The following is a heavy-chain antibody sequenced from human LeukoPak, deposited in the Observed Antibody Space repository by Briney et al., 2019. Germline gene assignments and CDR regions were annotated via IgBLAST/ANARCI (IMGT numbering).Heavy chain of an antibody. J-gene: IGHJ6*03. CDR1: GGSISSYY. V-gene: IGHV4-59*01. Sequence: SETLSLTCTVSGGSISSYYWSWIRQPPGKGLEWIGYIYYSGSTNYNPSLKSRVTISVDTSKNQFPLKLSSVTAADTAVYYCARGRPAAGTYYYYYYMDVWGKGTTVTISS. D-gene: IGHD6-13*01. CDR2: IYYSGST. CDR3: ARGRPAAGTYYYYYYMDV.